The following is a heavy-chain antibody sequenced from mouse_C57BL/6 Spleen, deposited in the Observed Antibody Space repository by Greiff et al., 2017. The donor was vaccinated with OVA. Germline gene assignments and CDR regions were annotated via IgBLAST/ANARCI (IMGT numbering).Heavy chain of an antibody. V-gene: IGHV1-81*01. CDR3: ARRDYYGSSFYAMDY. CDR2: IYPRSGNT. D-gene: IGHD1-1*01. CDR1: GYTFTSYG. J-gene: IGHJ4*01. Sequence: LVESGAELARPGASVKLSCKASGYTFTSYGISWVKQRTGQGLEWIGEIYPRSGNTYYNEKFKGKATFTADTSSNTAYMQLSSLTTEDSAIYYCARRDYYGSSFYAMDYWGQGTSVTVSS.